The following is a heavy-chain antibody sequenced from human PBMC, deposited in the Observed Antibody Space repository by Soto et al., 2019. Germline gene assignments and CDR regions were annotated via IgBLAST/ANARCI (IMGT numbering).Heavy chain of an antibody. CDR2: IIPILGIA. V-gene: IGHV1-69*04. CDR1: GYTFTSYG. CDR3: ARTAHLSPGPFDY. Sequence: GASVKVSCKASGYTFTSYGISWVRQAPGQGLEWMGRIIPILGIANYAQKFQGRVTITADKSTSTAYMELSSLRSEDTAVYYCARTAHLSPGPFDYWGQGTLVTVSS. J-gene: IGHJ4*02.